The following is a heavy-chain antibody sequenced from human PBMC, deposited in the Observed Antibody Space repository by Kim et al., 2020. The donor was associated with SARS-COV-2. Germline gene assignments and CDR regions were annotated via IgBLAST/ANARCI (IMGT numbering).Heavy chain of an antibody. J-gene: IGHJ4*02. Sequence: SETLSLTCTVSGGSISSGGYYWSWIRQHPGKGLEWIGYIYYSGSTYYNPSLKSRVTISVDTSKNQFSLKLSSVTAADTAVYYCAREIMSMVRGVKVDYWGQGTLVTVSS. V-gene: IGHV4-31*03. D-gene: IGHD3-10*01. CDR2: IYYSGST. CDR3: AREIMSMVRGVKVDY. CDR1: GGSISSGGYY.